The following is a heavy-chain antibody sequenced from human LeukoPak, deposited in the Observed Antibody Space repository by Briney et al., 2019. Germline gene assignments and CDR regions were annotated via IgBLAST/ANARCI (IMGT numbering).Heavy chain of an antibody. J-gene: IGHJ4*02. CDR3: ARGLIFGSGSYFDQ. V-gene: IGHV1-8*02. CDR2: MNPNSGNT. D-gene: IGHD3-10*01. CDR1: GYTFTSYG. Sequence: GASVKVSCKASGYTFTSYGINWVRQATGQGLEWMGWMNPNSGNTGYAQKFQGRVTMTRGTSISTAYMELSSLRFEDTAVYYCARGLIFGSGSYFDQWGQGTLVTVSS.